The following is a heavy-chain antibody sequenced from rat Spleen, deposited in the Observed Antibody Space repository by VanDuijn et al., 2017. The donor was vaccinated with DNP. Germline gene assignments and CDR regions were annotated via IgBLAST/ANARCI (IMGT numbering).Heavy chain of an antibody. CDR1: GFPFSSYG. V-gene: IGHV5-19*01. J-gene: IGHJ2*01. CDR3: TTWGNSGYAY. CDR2: ISTGGGTT. D-gene: IGHD4-3*01. Sequence: EVKLVESGGGLVQPGKSLKLSCAASGFPFSSYGMAWVRQTPTKGLEWVASISTGGGTTYYRDSVKGRFTISRENAKSTLYLQMDSLRSEDTATYYCTTWGNSGYAYWGQGVMVTVSS.